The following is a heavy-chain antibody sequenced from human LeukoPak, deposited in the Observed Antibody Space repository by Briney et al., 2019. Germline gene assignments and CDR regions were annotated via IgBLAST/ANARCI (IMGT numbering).Heavy chain of an antibody. CDR2: FYPGGSNA. J-gene: IGHJ4*02. CDR3: AISAVIATRDY. D-gene: IGHD2-21*01. V-gene: IGHV5-51*01. CDR1: GYRLTSYW. Sequence: GEYLKISCKGSGYRLTSYWIGLARQMPGEGMDGIGGFYPGGSNARDGPSLQSPVTVSADKSISTAYLQWSSLKASDTAMYYCAISAVIATRDYWGQGTLVTVSS.